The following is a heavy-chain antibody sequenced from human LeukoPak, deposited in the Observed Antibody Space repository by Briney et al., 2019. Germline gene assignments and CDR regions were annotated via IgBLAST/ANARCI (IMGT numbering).Heavy chain of an antibody. J-gene: IGHJ1*01. V-gene: IGHV1-18*04. CDR1: GYTFGNYG. D-gene: IGHD6-13*01. CDR2: ISANDGNT. Sequence: ASVTVSCKASGYTFGNYGISWVRQAPGQGLEWMGWISANDGNTNYAQKFQGRVTMTKEKSTSTASMELRGLKSDDTATYYCVRDEINLDSSSWALYQHWGQGTLVTVSS. CDR3: VRDEINLDSSSWALYQH.